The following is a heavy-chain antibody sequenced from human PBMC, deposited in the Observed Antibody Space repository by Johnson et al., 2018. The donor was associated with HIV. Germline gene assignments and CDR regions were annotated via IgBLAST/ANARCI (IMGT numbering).Heavy chain of an antibody. J-gene: IGHJ3*02. V-gene: IGHV3-30-3*01. D-gene: IGHD2-15*01. CDR2: ISYHGTNK. CDR1: GFTFSSYA. CDR3: ARERYVSQAIDAFDI. Sequence: QVQLVESGGGVVQPGRSLRLSCAASGFTFSSYAMHWVRQATGKGLEWVAVISYHGTNKYYADSVKGRFTISRDKSKNTLYLQLNSLRAEDTAVYNCARERYVSQAIDAFDIWGQGPMVTVSS.